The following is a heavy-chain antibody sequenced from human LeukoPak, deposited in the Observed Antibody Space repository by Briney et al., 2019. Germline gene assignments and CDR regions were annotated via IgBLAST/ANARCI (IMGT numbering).Heavy chain of an antibody. V-gene: IGHV3-30*04. Sequence: GGSLRLSCVASGFTLRTYAMHWVRQAPGKGLEWVAVISYDGSNKYYADSVKGRFTISRDNSKNTLYLQMNSLRAEDTAVYYCARSHIAVAGTPSDYWGQGTLVTVSS. CDR1: GFTLRTYA. J-gene: IGHJ4*02. D-gene: IGHD6-19*01. CDR2: ISYDGSNK. CDR3: ARSHIAVAGTPSDY.